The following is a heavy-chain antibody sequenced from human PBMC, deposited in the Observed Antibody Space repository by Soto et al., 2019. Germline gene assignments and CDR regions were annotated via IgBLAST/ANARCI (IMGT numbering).Heavy chain of an antibody. CDR3: ARGWLRDPWMY. V-gene: IGHV3-21*02. D-gene: IGHD5-12*01. CDR1: GFIFSSHT. Sequence: EVQLVESGGGLVKPGGSLRLSCAASGFIFSSHTMNWVRQVPGKGLEWVSSISASSTYIYYADSLKGRFTISRDNAYNSLYLQVSSLRAEDPAVYYCARGWLRDPWMYWGQGTLVTVSS. J-gene: IGHJ4*02. CDR2: ISASSTYI.